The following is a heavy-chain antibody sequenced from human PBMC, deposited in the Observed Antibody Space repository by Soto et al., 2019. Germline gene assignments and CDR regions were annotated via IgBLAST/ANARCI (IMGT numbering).Heavy chain of an antibody. CDR3: ARHGGPDLYYYYYMDV. J-gene: IGHJ6*03. D-gene: IGHD3-10*01. CDR2: IYYSGST. CDR1: GGSISSSSYY. Sequence: SETLSLTCTVSGGSISSSSYYWGWIRQPPGKGLEWIGSIYYSGSTYYNPSLKSRVTISVDTSKNQFSLKLSSVTAADTAVYYCARHGGPDLYYYYYMDVWGKGTTVIVSS. V-gene: IGHV4-39*01.